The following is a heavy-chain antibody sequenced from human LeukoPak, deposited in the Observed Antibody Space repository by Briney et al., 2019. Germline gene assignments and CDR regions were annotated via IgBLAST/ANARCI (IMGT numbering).Heavy chain of an antibody. CDR3: ARDDVDTAMVT. V-gene: IGHV3-66*01. CDR1: GFTVSSNY. CDR2: IYSGGST. D-gene: IGHD5-18*01. Sequence: GGSLRLSCAASGFTVSSNYMSWVRQAPGKGLEWVSVIYSGGSTYYANSVKGRFTISRDNSKNTLYLQMNSLRAEDTAVYYCARDDVDTAMVTWGQGTLVTVSS. J-gene: IGHJ5*02.